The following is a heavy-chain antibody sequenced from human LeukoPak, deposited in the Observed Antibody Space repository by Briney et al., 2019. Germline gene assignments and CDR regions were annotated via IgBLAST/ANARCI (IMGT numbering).Heavy chain of an antibody. V-gene: IGHV1-18*01. CDR2: ISAYNGNT. D-gene: IGHD6-13*01. Sequence: ASVKVSCKASGYTFTSYGISWVRQAPGQGLEWMGWISAYNGNTNYAQKLQGRVTMTTDTSTSTVYMELSSLRSEDTAVYYCARVEAVAAAGSWGQGTLVTVSS. J-gene: IGHJ4*02. CDR3: ARVEAVAAAGS. CDR1: GYTFTSYG.